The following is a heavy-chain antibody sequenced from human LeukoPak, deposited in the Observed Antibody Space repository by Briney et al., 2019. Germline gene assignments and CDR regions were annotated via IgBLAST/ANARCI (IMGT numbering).Heavy chain of an antibody. CDR1: GFSLSNPRMG. CDR2: IFSSGEK. Sequence: SGPTLVKPTETLTLTCTVSGFSLSNPRMGVSWIRQPPGKALEWLAHIFSSGEKSYSTSMESRLTISKDTSKSQVVLTMTNMDPVYTATYYCARIRTPYSGSYYLFDYWGQGTLVTVSS. J-gene: IGHJ4*02. V-gene: IGHV2-26*01. CDR3: ARIRTPYSGSYYLFDY. D-gene: IGHD1-26*01.